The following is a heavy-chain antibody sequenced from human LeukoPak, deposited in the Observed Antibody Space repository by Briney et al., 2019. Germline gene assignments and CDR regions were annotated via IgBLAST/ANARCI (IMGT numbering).Heavy chain of an antibody. Sequence: SVKVSCKASGGTFRSYVISWVRQAPGQGLEWMGGIIPIFGTANYTQKFQGRVTITADESTSTVYMELSSLRSADTAVYYCASTTPPPIAAPGTRGLGYYGMDVWGQGTTVTVSS. D-gene: IGHD6-13*01. CDR3: ASTTPPPIAAPGTRGLGYYGMDV. CDR1: GGTFRSYV. J-gene: IGHJ6*02. CDR2: IIPIFGTA. V-gene: IGHV1-69*13.